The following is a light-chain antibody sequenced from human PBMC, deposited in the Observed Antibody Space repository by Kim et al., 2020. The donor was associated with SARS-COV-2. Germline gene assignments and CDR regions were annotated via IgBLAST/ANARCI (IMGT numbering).Light chain of an antibody. CDR2: SAS. CDR1: HTIHDN. V-gene: IGKV3-15*01. J-gene: IGKJ2*01. CDR3: QQYNDWPPLT. Sequence: VSPGERATLSCRASHTIHDNLAWYQQKPGQAPRLLIYSASIRPTGVPARFSGSGSGTDFTLTISALQSEDFAVYYCQQYNDWPPLTFGQGTKLEI.